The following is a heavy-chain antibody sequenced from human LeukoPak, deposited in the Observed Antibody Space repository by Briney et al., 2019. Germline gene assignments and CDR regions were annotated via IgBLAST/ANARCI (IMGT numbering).Heavy chain of an antibody. D-gene: IGHD5-18*01. Sequence: PGGSLRLSCAASGFIFSNFSMNWVRQAPGKGLEWVSSISSSSSYIYYADSVKGRFTISRDNAKNSLYLQMNSLRAEDTAVYYCAAGAMAFIDYWGQGTLVTVSS. CDR3: AAGAMAFIDY. CDR1: GFIFSNFS. J-gene: IGHJ4*02. CDR2: ISSSSSYI. V-gene: IGHV3-21*01.